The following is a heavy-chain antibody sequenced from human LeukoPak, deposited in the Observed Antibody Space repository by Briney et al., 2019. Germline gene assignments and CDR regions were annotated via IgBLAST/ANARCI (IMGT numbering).Heavy chain of an antibody. Sequence: GGSLRLSCAASGFTFSSYSMNWVRQAPGKGLEWVSYISSSSSTIYYADSVKGRFTISRDNAKYSLHLQMNSLRAEDTAVYYCAKEVRFLEWLLDYWGQGTLVTVSS. V-gene: IGHV3-48*04. CDR1: GFTFSSYS. CDR2: ISSSSSTI. D-gene: IGHD3-3*01. J-gene: IGHJ4*02. CDR3: AKEVRFLEWLLDY.